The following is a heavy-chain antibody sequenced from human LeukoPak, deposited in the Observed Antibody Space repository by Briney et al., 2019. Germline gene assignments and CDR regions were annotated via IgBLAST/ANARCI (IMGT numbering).Heavy chain of an antibody. Sequence: QAGGSLRLSCAASGFTVSSNYMSWVRQAPGKGLEWVSVIYSGGSTYYADSVKGRFTISRDNSKNTLYLQMNSLRAEDTAVYYCARGAGGYEYYFDYWGQGTLVTVSS. CDR1: GFTVSSNY. V-gene: IGHV3-53*01. J-gene: IGHJ4*02. D-gene: IGHD5-12*01. CDR2: IYSGGST. CDR3: ARGAGGYEYYFDY.